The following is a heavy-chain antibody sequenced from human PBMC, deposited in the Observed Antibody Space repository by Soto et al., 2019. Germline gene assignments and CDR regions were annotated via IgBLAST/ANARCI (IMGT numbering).Heavy chain of an antibody. Sequence: EVQLVESGGGLVQPGGSLRLSCAASGFTVSSNYMSWVRQAPGKGLEWVSVIYSGGSTYYADSVKGRFTISRHNSKNTLYLQMNSLRAEDTAVYYCATSPLADQVRYYYYGMDVWGQGTTVTVSS. CDR1: GFTVSSNY. CDR2: IYSGGST. CDR3: ATSPLADQVRYYYYGMDV. J-gene: IGHJ6*02. V-gene: IGHV3-53*04. D-gene: IGHD3-10*01.